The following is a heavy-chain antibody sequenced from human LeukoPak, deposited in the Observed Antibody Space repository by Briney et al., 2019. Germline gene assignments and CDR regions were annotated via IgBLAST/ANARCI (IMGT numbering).Heavy chain of an antibody. CDR2: ISAYNGNT. V-gene: IGHV1-18*01. J-gene: IGHJ5*02. D-gene: IGHD3-10*01. CDR1: GYTLTSYG. CDR3: ARGIDGSGSYYNVDWFDP. Sequence: GASAKVSCKASGYTLTSYGISWVRQAPGQGLEWMGWISAYNGNTNYAQKLQGRVTMTTDTSTSTAYMELRSLRSDDTAVYYCARGIDGSGSYYNVDWFDPWGQGTLVTVSS.